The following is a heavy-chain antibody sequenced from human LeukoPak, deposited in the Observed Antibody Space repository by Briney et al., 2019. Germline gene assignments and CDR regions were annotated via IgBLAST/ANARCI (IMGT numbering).Heavy chain of an antibody. CDR3: ARGDSSGYIYYYYGMDV. D-gene: IGHD3-22*01. Sequence: GGSLRLSCAASGVTFSGYSMNWVRQAPGKGLEWVSSISSSSSYIYYADSVKGRFTISRDNAKNSLYLQMNSLRAEDTAVYYCARGDSSGYIYYYYGMDVWGQGTTVTVSS. CDR2: ISSSSSYI. CDR1: GVTFSGYS. V-gene: IGHV3-21*01. J-gene: IGHJ6*02.